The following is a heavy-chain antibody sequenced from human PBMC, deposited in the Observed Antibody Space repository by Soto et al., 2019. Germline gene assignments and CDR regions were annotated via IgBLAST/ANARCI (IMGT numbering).Heavy chain of an antibody. CDR2: ISSSGGST. J-gene: IGHJ4*02. CDR3: AKGWGDY. Sequence: EVPLLESGGGLVQPGGSLRLSFAASGFTFSSYTMSWVRQGPGKGLEWVSGISSSGGSTVYADSVKGRFTISRDNFNNTLYLQMNSLRAEDTAVYYCAKGWGDYWGQGTPVTVSS. V-gene: IGHV3-23*01. D-gene: IGHD7-27*01. CDR1: GFTFSSYT.